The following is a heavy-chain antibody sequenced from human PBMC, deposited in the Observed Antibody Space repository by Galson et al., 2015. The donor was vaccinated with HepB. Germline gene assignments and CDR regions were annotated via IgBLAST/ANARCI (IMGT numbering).Heavy chain of an antibody. CDR2: ISGTGRYI. V-gene: IGHV3-21*01. CDR1: GFTFSDYT. Sequence: SLRLSCAASGFTFSDYTMNWVRQAPGKGLEWVSSISGTGRYIYYADSVKGRFTISRDNARNSLYLQMNRLRAEGTAVYYCARAAAYCSSTSCYFDYWGQGTLVTVSS. D-gene: IGHD2-2*01. CDR3: ARAAAYCSSTSCYFDY. J-gene: IGHJ4*02.